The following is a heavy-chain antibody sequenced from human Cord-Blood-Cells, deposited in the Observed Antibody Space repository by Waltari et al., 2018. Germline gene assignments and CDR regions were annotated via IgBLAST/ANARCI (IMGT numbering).Heavy chain of an antibody. V-gene: IGHV4-38-2*02. CDR1: GYSISSGYY. Sequence: QVQLQESGPGLVKPSETLSLTCAVPGYSISSGYYRGCTRQPPGKGLEWIGSIYHSGSTYYNPSLKSRVTISVDTSKNQFSLKLSSVTAADTAVYYCARETGWGLGLGRYFDYWGQGTLVTVSS. J-gene: IGHJ4*02. CDR3: ARETGWGLGLGRYFDY. D-gene: IGHD7-27*01. CDR2: IYHSGST.